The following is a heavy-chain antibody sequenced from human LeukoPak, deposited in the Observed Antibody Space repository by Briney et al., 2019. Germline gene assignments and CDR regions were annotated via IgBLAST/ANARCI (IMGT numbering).Heavy chain of an antibody. CDR2: IYYSGST. V-gene: IGHV4-59*01. J-gene: IGHJ3*02. CDR1: GGSISSYY. CDR3: ARDRRTYYYDSSGYGDAFDI. Sequence: PSETLSLTCTVSGGSISSYYWSWIRQPPGKGLEWIGYIYYSGSTNYNPSLKSRVTISVDTSKNQFSLKLSSVTAADTAVYYCARDRRTYYYDSSGYGDAFDIWGQGTMVTVSS. D-gene: IGHD3-22*01.